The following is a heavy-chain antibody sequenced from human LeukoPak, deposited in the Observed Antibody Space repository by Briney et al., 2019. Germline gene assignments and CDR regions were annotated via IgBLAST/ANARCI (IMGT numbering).Heavy chain of an antibody. CDR1: GFNFIDYS. V-gene: IGHV3-48*01. CDR3: ARDHRYAFDN. D-gene: IGHD5-12*01. J-gene: IGHJ4*01. CDR2: IGISSGNT. Sequence: GGSLRLTCAASGFNFIDYSMNWVRQAPGKGLEWISYIGISSGNTKYADSVKGRFTISRDKARNSLYLQMNSLRVEDTAVYYCARDHRYAFDNWGHGTLVTVSS.